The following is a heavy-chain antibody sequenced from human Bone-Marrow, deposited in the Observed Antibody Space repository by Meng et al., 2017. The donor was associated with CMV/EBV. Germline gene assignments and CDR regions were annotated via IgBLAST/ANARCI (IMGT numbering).Heavy chain of an antibody. CDR1: GDSVSSNSAA. CDR2: TYYRSKWYN. Sequence: SQTLSLTCAISGDSVSSNSAAWNWIMQSPSRGLEWLGRTYYRSKWYNDYAVSVKSRITINPDTSKNQFSLQLNSVTPEDTAVYYCAKGQWLRGYYFDYWGQGTLVTVYS. CDR3: AKGQWLRGYYFDY. J-gene: IGHJ4*02. D-gene: IGHD6-19*01. V-gene: IGHV6-1*01.